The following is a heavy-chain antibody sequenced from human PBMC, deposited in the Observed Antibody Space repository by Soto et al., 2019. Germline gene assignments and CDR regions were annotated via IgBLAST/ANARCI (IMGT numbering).Heavy chain of an antibody. D-gene: IGHD3-16*01. V-gene: IGHV5-51*01. Sequence: GESLKISCNASGYIIKNYWIGWVRQMPGQGLEWMGIIFPDDSDTRYSPSFQGHVTISVDKSISTAYVQWSSLKASDSAIYYCFRGGVTSRTFDYWGQGTLVTVSS. J-gene: IGHJ4*02. CDR2: IFPDDSDT. CDR1: GYIIKNYW. CDR3: FRGGVTSRTFDY.